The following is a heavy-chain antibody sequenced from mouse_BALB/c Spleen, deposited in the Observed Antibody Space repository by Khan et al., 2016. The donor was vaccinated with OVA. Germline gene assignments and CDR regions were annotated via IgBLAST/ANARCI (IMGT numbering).Heavy chain of an antibody. D-gene: IGHD2-1*01. V-gene: IGHV5-9-3*01. CDR3: ARTPYGNFAY. J-gene: IGHJ3*01. CDR1: GFTFSTYA. Sequence: EVKLMESGGGLVKPGGSLKLSCAASGFTFSTYAMSWVRQTPERRLEWVATISSYGDYTYYPDIVTGRFTISSDNANNTLYLQMSSLRSEDTSMYYCARTPYGNFAYWGQGTLVTVSA. CDR2: ISSYGDYT.